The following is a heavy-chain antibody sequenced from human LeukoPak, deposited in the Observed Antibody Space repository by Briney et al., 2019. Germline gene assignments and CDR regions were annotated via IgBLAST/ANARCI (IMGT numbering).Heavy chain of an antibody. CDR2: IHYSGST. J-gene: IGHJ4*02. CDR1: GGSISSGGYY. V-gene: IGHV4-31*03. CDR3: ARILGYSYGQADY. Sequence: SETLSLTCTVSGGSISSGGYYWSWIRQYPGKGLEWIGFIHYSGSTYYIPSLKSRVTISVDTADNQFSLRLSSVTAAGTAVCYCARILGYSYGQADYWGQGTLVTVSS. D-gene: IGHD5-18*01.